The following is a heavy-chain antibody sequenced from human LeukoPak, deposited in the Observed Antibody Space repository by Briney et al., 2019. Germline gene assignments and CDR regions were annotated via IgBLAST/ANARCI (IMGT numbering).Heavy chain of an antibody. D-gene: IGHD3-22*01. CDR3: VKDPGYYDSSGYYIPLRYFDY. Sequence: SGGSLRLSCAVSGFTISNYVMSWVRQAPGKGLEWVSGISMSGGSTYYADSVKGRFTISRDNSKNTLYLQMSSLRAEDTAVYYCVKDPGYYDSSGYYIPLRYFDYWGQGTLVTVSS. J-gene: IGHJ4*02. CDR1: GFTISNYV. CDR2: ISMSGGST. V-gene: IGHV3-23*01.